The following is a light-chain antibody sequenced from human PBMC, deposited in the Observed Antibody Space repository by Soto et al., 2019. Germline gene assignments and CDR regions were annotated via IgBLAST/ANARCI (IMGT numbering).Light chain of an antibody. CDR2: GAS. J-gene: IGKJ5*01. Sequence: EIVMTQSPATLSVSPGGRATLSCRASQSVSSNLAWYQQRPGQAPRLLIFGASTRATGIPARFSGSGSGTEFTLTISSLQTEDSAVYYCQQYNNWPPITFGQGTRLEIK. CDR1: QSVSSN. V-gene: IGKV3-15*01. CDR3: QQYNNWPPIT.